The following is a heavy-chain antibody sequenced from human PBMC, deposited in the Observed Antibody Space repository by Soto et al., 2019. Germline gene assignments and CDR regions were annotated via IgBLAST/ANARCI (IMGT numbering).Heavy chain of an antibody. CDR1: GFTFSSYG. V-gene: IGHV3-30*18. J-gene: IGHJ3*02. CDR2: ISYDGSNK. Sequence: QVQLVESGGGVVQPGRSLRLSCAASGFTFSSYGMHWVRQAPGKGLEWVAVISYDGSNKYYADSVKGRFTISRDNSKNTLYLQMNSLRAEDTAVYYCAKESSGWTDDAFDIWGQGTMDTVSS. CDR3: AKESSGWTDDAFDI. D-gene: IGHD6-19*01.